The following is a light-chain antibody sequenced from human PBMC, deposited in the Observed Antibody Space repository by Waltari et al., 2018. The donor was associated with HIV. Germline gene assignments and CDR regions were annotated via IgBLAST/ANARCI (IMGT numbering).Light chain of an antibody. CDR1: QSVLYRSNNKNY. CDR3: QQYYSTPLT. CDR2: WAS. Sequence: DIVMTQSPDSLAVPLGERATINCKSSQSVLYRSNNKNYLGWYQKKPGQPPKLLFYWASTRESGVPHRFSGSGSGTDFTLTISSLQAEDVAVYYCQQYYSTPLTFGGGTKVEIK. J-gene: IGKJ4*01. V-gene: IGKV4-1*01.